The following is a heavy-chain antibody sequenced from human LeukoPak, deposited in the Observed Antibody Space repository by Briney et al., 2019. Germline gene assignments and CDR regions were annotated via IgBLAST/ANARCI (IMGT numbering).Heavy chain of an antibody. CDR3: ARAMDYYGSGSYYFFDP. CDR2: IYYSGST. CDR1: GGSISSYY. J-gene: IGHJ5*02. D-gene: IGHD3-10*01. V-gene: IGHV4-59*01. Sequence: SETLSLTCTVSGGSISSYYWSWIRQPPGKGLEWIGYIYYSGSTNYNPSLKSRVTISVDTSKNQFSLKLSSVTAADTAVYYCARAMDYYGSGSYYFFDPWGQGTLVTVSS.